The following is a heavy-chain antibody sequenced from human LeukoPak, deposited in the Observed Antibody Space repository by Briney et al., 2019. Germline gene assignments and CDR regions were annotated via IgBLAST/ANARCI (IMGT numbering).Heavy chain of an antibody. CDR1: GGSISSSTYY. V-gene: IGHV4-39*02. J-gene: IGHJ4*02. CDR2: IYYSGNT. Sequence: SETLSLTRTVSGGSISSSTYYWGWIRQPPGKGLEWIGSIYYSGNTYYNPSLKSRVAISVDTSKNHFSLKLSSVTAADTAVYYCASVYCSGGSCYPGDYWGQGTLVTVPS. D-gene: IGHD2-15*01. CDR3: ASVYCSGGSCYPGDY.